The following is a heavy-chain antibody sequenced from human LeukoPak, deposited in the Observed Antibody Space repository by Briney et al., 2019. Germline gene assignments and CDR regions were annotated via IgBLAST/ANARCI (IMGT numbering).Heavy chain of an antibody. CDR3: ARELGVVVPATPG. CDR2: ISSSSSYI. D-gene: IGHD2-2*01. CDR1: GFTFSSYS. Sequence: GGSLRLSCAASGFTFSSYSMNWVRQAPGKGLEWVSPISSSSSYIYYADSVKGRFTISRDNAKNSLYLQMNSLRAEDTAVYYCARELGVVVPATPGWGQGTLVTVSS. V-gene: IGHV3-21*01. J-gene: IGHJ4*02.